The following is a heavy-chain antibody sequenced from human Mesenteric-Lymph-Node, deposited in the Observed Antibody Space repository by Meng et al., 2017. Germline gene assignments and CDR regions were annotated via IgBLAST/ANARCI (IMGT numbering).Heavy chain of an antibody. V-gene: IGHV3-33*01. CDR2: IWYDGSNK. J-gene: IGHJ4*02. CDR3: ATGGFLAY. D-gene: IGHD1-1*01. CDR1: GFTFSSYG. Sequence: GESLKISCAASGFTFSSYGMHWVRQAPGKGLEWVAVIWYDGSNKYYADSVKGRFTISRDNSKNSLYLQLNSLRAEDTAVYYCATGGFLAYWGQGTLVTVSS.